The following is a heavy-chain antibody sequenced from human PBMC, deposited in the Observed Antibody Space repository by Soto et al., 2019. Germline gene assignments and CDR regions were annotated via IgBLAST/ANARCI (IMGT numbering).Heavy chain of an antibody. V-gene: IGHV4-30-2*01. CDR1: GCHISGGYYS. CDR2: IYNSGST. CDR3: ATYRKFFQI. J-gene: IGHJ3*02. Sequence: TLYLTCSVSGCHISGGYYSWSWIRQPPGKGLEWIGFIYNSGSTYYNSSLKSRVTISVDRSKNHFFLNLTSVTAADTAVYYCATYRKFFQIWGHGTKVTVS.